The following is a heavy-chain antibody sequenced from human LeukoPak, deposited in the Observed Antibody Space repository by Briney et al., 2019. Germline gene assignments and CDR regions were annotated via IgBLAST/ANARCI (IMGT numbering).Heavy chain of an antibody. CDR3: ARDNSVGDNAWWFDP. D-gene: IGHD1-26*01. V-gene: IGHV1-46*01. CDR1: GCTFTRYY. J-gene: IGHJ5*02. CDR2: IYPTGGST. Sequence: ASVTVSCKESGCTFTRYYMHWVRQAPGQGLEWMGVIYPTGGSTGYAQKFHGRVTMTRDMSASTDYMELSSLRSEDTAIYYCARDNSVGDNAWWFDPWGQGTLVTVSS.